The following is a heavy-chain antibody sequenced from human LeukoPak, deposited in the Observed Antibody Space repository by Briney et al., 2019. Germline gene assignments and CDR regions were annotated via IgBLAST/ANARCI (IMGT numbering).Heavy chain of an antibody. D-gene: IGHD5-18*01. CDR1: GFTFSSYW. Sequence: SLRHSCATSGFTFSSYWMRYVRQAPGKGREWVPPIKQDGIEKYYVDSVKGRFTTPKDNAKNSLYLQMNSLRAEDTAVYYCARTRGYSYGTYFDYWGQGTLVTVSS. CDR3: ARTRGYSYGTYFDY. CDR2: IKQDGIEK. J-gene: IGHJ4*02. V-gene: IGHV3-7*01.